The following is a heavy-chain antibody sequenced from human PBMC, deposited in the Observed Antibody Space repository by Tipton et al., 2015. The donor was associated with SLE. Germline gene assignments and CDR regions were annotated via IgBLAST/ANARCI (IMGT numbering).Heavy chain of an antibody. D-gene: IGHD3-22*01. Sequence: LRLSCRVSGASINSDDYYWIWIRQLPGKGLEWIGYMYYFTSSYYNPSLKSRVTFSSDTSKNQFSLKLTSVTAADTAMYYCALYHYSSSGLNWIDPWGQGILVTVSS. CDR3: ALYHYSSSGLNWIDP. CDR1: GASINSDDYY. V-gene: IGHV4-31*02. CDR2: MYYFTSS. J-gene: IGHJ5*02.